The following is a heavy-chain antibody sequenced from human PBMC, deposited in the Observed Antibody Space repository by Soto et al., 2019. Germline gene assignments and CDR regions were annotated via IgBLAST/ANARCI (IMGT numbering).Heavy chain of an antibody. D-gene: IGHD6-13*01. V-gene: IGHV1-69*13. CDR2: IIPIFGTA. CDR3: ARERFIAAAGADY. Sequence: SVKVSCQASGGTFSSYAISWVRQAPGQGLEWMGGIIPIFGTANYAQKFQGRVTITADESTSTAYMELSSLRSEDTAVYYCARERFIAAAGADYWGQGTLVTVSS. J-gene: IGHJ4*02. CDR1: GGTFSSYA.